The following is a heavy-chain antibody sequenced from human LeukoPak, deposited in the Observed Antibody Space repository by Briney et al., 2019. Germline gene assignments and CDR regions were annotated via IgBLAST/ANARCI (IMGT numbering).Heavy chain of an antibody. V-gene: IGHV3-23*01. Sequence: GGSLRLSCAASGFTFGSYAMSWVRQAPGKGLEWVSAISGSGGSTYYADSVKGRFTISRDNSKNTLYLQMNSLRAEDTAVYYCAKGVIAAVLANDYWGQGTLVTVSS. J-gene: IGHJ4*02. CDR3: AKGVIAAVLANDY. CDR2: ISGSGGST. D-gene: IGHD6-13*01. CDR1: GFTFGSYA.